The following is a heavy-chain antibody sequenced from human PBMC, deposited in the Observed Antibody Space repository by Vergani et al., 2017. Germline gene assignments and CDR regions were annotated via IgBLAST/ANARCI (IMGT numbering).Heavy chain of an antibody. J-gene: IGHJ3*02. V-gene: IGHV3-48*03. CDR1: GFPLSSYE. D-gene: IGHD6-13*01. CDR3: ARDRAAASGAFDI. Sequence: EVQLVESGGGLVKPGGSLRLSCAAPGFPLSSYEMNWVRQAPGKGLEWVSYISSSGSTIYYADSVKGRFTISRDNAKNSLYLQMNSLRAEDTAVYYCARDRAAASGAFDIWGQGTMVTVSS. CDR2: ISSSGSTI.